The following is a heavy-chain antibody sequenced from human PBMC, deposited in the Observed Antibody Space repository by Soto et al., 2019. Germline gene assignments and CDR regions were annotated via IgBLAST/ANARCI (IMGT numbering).Heavy chain of an antibody. CDR3: ARDYYKYYDSSGYYQSPAY. D-gene: IGHD3-22*01. CDR1: GYTFTSYA. V-gene: IGHV1-3*01. Sequence: ASVKVSCKASGYTFTSYAMHWVRQAPGQRLEWMGWINAGNGNTKYSQKFQGRVIITRDTSASTAYMELSSLRAEDTAVYYCARDYYKYYDSSGYYQSPAYWGQGTLVTVTS. CDR2: INAGNGNT. J-gene: IGHJ4*02.